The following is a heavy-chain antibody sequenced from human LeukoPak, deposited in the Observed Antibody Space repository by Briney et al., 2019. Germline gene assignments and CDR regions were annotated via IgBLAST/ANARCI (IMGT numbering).Heavy chain of an antibody. J-gene: IGHJ4*02. V-gene: IGHV3-30*02. CDR1: GGTFSSYA. CDR3: AKGIKRVVVAATEYSFDY. Sequence: SCKASGGTFSSYAISWVRQAPGQGLEWVAFIRYDGSNKYYADSVKGLFTISRDNSKNTLYLQMNSLRAEDTAVYYCAKGIKRVVVAATEYSFDYWGQGTLVTVSS. CDR2: IRYDGSNK. D-gene: IGHD2-15*01.